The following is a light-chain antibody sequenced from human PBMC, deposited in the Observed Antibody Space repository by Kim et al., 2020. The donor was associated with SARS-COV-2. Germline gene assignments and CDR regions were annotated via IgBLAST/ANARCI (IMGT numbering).Light chain of an antibody. CDR2: DAS. CDR3: HQRSNWPLT. J-gene: IGKJ4*01. Sequence: EIVLTQSPVTLSLSPGERATLSCRASQSVSSYLGWYQQKPGQAPRLLIYDASSRATGIPARFSGSGSGTDFTLTISSLEPEDFAVYYCHQRSNWPLTFGGGTKVEIK. CDR1: QSVSSY. V-gene: IGKV3-11*01.